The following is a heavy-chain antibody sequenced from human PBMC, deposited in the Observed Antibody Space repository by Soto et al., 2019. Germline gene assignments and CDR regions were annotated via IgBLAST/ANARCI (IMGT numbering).Heavy chain of an antibody. J-gene: IGHJ3*02. CDR2: ISSSSSTI. CDR3: ARDADIVATMLINAFDI. V-gene: IGHV3-48*01. CDR1: GFTFSSYS. D-gene: IGHD5-12*01. Sequence: GGSLRLSCAASGFTFSSYSMNWVRQAPGKGLEWVSYISSSSSTIYYADSVKGRFTISRDNAKNSLYLQMNSLRAEDTAVYYCARDADIVATMLINAFDIWGQGTMVTVSS.